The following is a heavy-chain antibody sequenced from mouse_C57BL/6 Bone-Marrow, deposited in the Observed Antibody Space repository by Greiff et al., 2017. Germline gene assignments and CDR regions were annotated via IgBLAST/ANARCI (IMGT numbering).Heavy chain of an antibody. D-gene: IGHD1-1*01. CDR1: GFNIKDDY. J-gene: IGHJ3*01. Sequence: VQLKESGAELVRPGASVKLSCTASGFNIKDDYMHWVKQRPEQGLEWIGWIDPENGDTEYASKFQGKATITADTSSNTAYLQLSSLTSEDTAVYYCTTLGGSSLAYWGQGTLVTVSA. CDR3: TTLGGSSLAY. CDR2: IDPENGDT. V-gene: IGHV14-4*01.